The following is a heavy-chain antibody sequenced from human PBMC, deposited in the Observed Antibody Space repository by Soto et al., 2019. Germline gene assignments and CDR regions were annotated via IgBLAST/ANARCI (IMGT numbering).Heavy chain of an antibody. D-gene: IGHD2-15*01. V-gene: IGHV4-34*01. J-gene: IGHJ6*02. CDR2: INHSGST. Sequence: SETLSLTCAVYGGSFSGYYWSWIRQPPGKGLEWIGEINHSGSTNYNPSLKSRVTISVDTSKNQFSLKLSSVTAADTAVYYCARVNRGGYYYGMDVWGQGTTVTVSS. CDR1: GGSFSGYY. CDR3: ARVNRGGYYYGMDV.